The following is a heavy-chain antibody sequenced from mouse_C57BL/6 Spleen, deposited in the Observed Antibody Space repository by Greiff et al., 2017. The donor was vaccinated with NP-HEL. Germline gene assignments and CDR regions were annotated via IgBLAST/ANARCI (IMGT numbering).Heavy chain of an antibody. J-gene: IGHJ3*01. Sequence: VQLQQSGAELVRPGASVTLSCKASGYTFTDYEMHWVKQTPVHGLEWIGAIDPETGGTAYNQKFKGKAILTADKSSSTAYMELRSLTSEDSAVYYCTREGYDYDWFAYWGQGTLVTVSA. CDR3: TREGYDYDWFAY. D-gene: IGHD2-4*01. CDR1: GYTFTDYE. V-gene: IGHV1-15*01. CDR2: IDPETGGT.